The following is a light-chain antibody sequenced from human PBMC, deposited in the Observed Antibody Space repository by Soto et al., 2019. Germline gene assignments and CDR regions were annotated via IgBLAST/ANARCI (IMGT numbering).Light chain of an antibody. Sequence: QSVLTQPASVSGSPGQSITISCAGTSSDVGGYTYVSWYQQHPGKAPKLMIYDVSNRPSGVSNRFSGSKSGNTASLTISGLQAEDEADYYCTPYTSRSTPYVFGGGTKVTVL. CDR2: DVS. CDR3: TPYTSRSTPYV. J-gene: IGLJ1*01. CDR1: SSDVGGYTY. V-gene: IGLV2-14*01.